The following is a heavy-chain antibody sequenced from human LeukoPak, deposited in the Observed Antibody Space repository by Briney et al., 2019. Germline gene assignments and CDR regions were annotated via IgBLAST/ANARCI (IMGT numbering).Heavy chain of an antibody. Sequence: SETLSLTCTVSGGSISSYYWSWIRQPPGKGLEWIGYIYYSGSTNYNPSLKSRVTISVDTSKNQFSLKLSSVIAADTAVYYCARGPAAAGTFAFDIWGQGTMVTVSS. V-gene: IGHV4-59*08. D-gene: IGHD6-13*01. CDR1: GGSISSYY. CDR2: IYYSGST. J-gene: IGHJ3*02. CDR3: ARGPAAAGTFAFDI.